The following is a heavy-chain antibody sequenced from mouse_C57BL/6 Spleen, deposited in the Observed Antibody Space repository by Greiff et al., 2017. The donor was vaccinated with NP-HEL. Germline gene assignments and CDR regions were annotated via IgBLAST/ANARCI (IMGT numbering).Heavy chain of an antibody. D-gene: IGHD1-1*01. Sequence: QVQLKQSGPELVKPGASVKISCKASGYAFSSSWMNWVKQRPGKGLEWIGRIYPGDGDTNYNGKFKGKATLTADKSSSTAYMQLSSLTSEDSAVYFGARNYGSSYVGYFDVWGTGTTVTVSS. CDR1: GYAFSSSW. V-gene: IGHV1-82*01. CDR3: ARNYGSSYVGYFDV. CDR2: IYPGDGDT. J-gene: IGHJ1*03.